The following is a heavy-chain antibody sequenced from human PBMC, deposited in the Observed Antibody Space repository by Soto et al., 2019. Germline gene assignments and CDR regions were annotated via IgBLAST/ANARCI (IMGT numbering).Heavy chain of an antibody. D-gene: IGHD6-13*01. V-gene: IGHV1-3*01. Sequence: SVKVSCKASGYTFTSYGIHWVRQAPGQRLEWMGWINAANGDTKYSPKFQGRVTITRDTSASTAYMELSSLRSEDTAVYYCVRRNVSATGIDWFDPWGQGTLVTVSS. CDR3: VRRNVSATGIDWFDP. CDR1: GYTFTSYG. J-gene: IGHJ5*02. CDR2: INAANGDT.